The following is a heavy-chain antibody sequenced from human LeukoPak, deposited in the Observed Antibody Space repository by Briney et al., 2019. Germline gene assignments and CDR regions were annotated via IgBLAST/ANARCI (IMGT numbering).Heavy chain of an antibody. J-gene: IGHJ6*02. CDR1: GGSISSYY. CDR2: IYYSGST. CDR3: ARDGYYDSSGYGYYYYYGMDV. V-gene: IGHV4-59*01. Sequence: SETLSLTCTVSGGSISSYYWSWVRQPPGKGLEWIGYIYYSGSTYYNPSLKSRVTISVDTSKNQFSLKLSSVTAADTAVYYCARDGYYDSSGYGYYYYYGMDVWGQGTTVTVSS. D-gene: IGHD3-22*01.